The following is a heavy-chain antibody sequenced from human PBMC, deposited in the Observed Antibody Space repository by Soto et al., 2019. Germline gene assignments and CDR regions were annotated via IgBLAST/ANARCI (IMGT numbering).Heavy chain of an antibody. J-gene: IGHJ4*02. CDR1: GFTFSSYS. Sequence: EVQLVESGGGLVKPGGSLRLSCAASGFTFSSYSMNWVRQAPGKGLEWVSSISSSSSYIYYADSVKGRFTISRDNAKNALYLQMNSLRAEDTAVYYCASVPGFVTYWGQGTLVTVSS. CDR3: ASVPGFVTY. CDR2: ISSSSSYI. D-gene: IGHD3-16*02. V-gene: IGHV3-21*01.